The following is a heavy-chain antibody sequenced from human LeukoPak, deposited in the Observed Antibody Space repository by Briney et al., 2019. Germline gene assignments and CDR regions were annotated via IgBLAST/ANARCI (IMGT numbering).Heavy chain of an antibody. CDR2: ISHDGSNQ. Sequence: GRSLRLSCSASGFTFSTYPMHWVRQAPGKGLEWVAVISHDGSNQYYADSVKGRFTISRDNSKNTLYLQMNNLRAADTAVYYCAKDGYSAYGSVDYWGQGTLVTVSP. J-gene: IGHJ4*02. CDR3: AKDGYSAYGSVDY. CDR1: GFTFSTYP. D-gene: IGHD5-12*01. V-gene: IGHV3-30-3*01.